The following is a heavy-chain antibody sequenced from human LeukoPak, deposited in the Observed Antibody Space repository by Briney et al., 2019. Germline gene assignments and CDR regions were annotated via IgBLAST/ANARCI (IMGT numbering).Heavy chain of an antibody. Sequence: EASVKVSCKVSGYTLTELSMHWVRQAPGKGLEWMGGFDPEDGETIYAQKFQGRVTMTEDTSTDTAYMELSSLRSEDTAVYYCATDLPLWSGSIRRDYWGQGTLVTVSS. CDR1: GYTLTELS. CDR2: FDPEDGET. D-gene: IGHD3-3*01. V-gene: IGHV1-24*01. J-gene: IGHJ4*02. CDR3: ATDLPLWSGSIRRDY.